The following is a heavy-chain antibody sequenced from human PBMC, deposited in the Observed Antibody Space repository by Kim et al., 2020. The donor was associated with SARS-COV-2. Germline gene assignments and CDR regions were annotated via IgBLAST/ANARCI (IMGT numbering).Heavy chain of an antibody. V-gene: IGHV4-38-2*02. J-gene: IGHJ4*02. CDR2: IYHSGST. CDR1: GYSISSGYY. D-gene: IGHD2-2*01. CDR3: AIQGRGEQLLDSYFDY. Sequence: SETLSLTCTVSGYSISSGYYWCLLRQPPGKGLEWIGSIYHSGSTYYNPSLNRRVTISVDTSKNQFSLKLSSVTAADTAVYYCAIQGRGEQLLDSYFDYWGQGTLVTVSS.